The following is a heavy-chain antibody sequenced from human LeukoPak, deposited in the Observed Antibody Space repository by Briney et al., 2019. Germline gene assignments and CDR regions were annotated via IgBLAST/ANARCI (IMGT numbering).Heavy chain of an antibody. CDR3: VREGEWALPFDY. CDR1: GGSISTTSYF. CDR2: IYYSGST. J-gene: IGHJ4*02. Sequence: SETLSLTCTVSGGSISTTSYFWGWIRQPPGKGLEWIVSIYYSGSTYYNPSLKSRVTISVDTSKNQFSLKLSSVIAADTAVYFCVREGEWALPFDYWGQGTLVTVSS. D-gene: IGHD3-16*01. V-gene: IGHV4-39*01.